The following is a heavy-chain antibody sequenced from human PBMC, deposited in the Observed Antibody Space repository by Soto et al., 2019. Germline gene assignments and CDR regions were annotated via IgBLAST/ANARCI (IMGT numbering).Heavy chain of an antibody. Sequence: SVKVSCKASGGTFSSYAISWVRQAPGQGLEWVGGIIPIFGTANYAQKFQGRVTITADESTSTAYMELSSLRSEDTAVYYCARPGSGSYTYYYYGMDVWGQGTTVTVSS. CDR1: GGTFSSYA. V-gene: IGHV1-69*13. D-gene: IGHD3-10*01. CDR3: ARPGSGSYTYYYYGMDV. J-gene: IGHJ6*02. CDR2: IIPIFGTA.